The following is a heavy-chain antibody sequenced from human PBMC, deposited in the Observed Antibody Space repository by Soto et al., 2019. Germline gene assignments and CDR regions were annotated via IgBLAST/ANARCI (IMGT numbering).Heavy chain of an antibody. CDR2: IWYDGSNK. Sequence: PGGSLRLSCAASGFTFSSYGMHWVRQAPGKGLEWVAVIWYDGSNKYYADSVKGRFTISRDNSKNTLYLQMNSLRAEDTALYYCARDEMATVSQSIFDYWGQGT. CDR1: GFTFSSYG. D-gene: IGHD4-4*01. CDR3: ARDEMATVSQSIFDY. V-gene: IGHV3-33*01. J-gene: IGHJ4*02.